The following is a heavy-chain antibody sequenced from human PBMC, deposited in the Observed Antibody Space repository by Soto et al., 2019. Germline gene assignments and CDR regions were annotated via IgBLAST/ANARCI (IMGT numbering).Heavy chain of an antibody. CDR1: GYTFTSYY. CDR2: INPSGGST. CDR3: ATDSNVLRYFDWLPENYYYYSGMDV. Sequence: ASVKVSCKASGYTFTSYYMHWVRQAPGQGLEWMGIINPSGGSTSYAQKFQGRVTMTRDTSTSTVYMELSSLRSEDTAVYYCATDSNVLRYFDWLPENYYYYSGMDVWGQGTTVTVSS. V-gene: IGHV1-46*01. D-gene: IGHD3-9*01. J-gene: IGHJ6*02.